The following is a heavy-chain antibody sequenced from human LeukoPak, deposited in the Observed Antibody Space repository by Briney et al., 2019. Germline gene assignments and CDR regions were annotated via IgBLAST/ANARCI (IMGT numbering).Heavy chain of an antibody. Sequence: PGGSLRLSCAASGFTFDDYGMSWVRQAPGKGLEWVSGINWNGGSTGYAASVKGRFTISRDNAKNSLYLQMNSLRAEDTALYYCARDPGATPVHAFDIWGQGTMVTVSS. CDR3: ARDPGATPVHAFDI. D-gene: IGHD1-26*01. J-gene: IGHJ3*02. V-gene: IGHV3-20*04. CDR1: GFTFDDYG. CDR2: INWNGGST.